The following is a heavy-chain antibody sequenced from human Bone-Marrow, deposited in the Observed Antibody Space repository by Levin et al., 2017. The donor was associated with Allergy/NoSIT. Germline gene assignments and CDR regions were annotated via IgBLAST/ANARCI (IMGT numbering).Heavy chain of an antibody. Sequence: LSLTCAASGFTFSSYWMHWVRQAPGKGLVWVSRINSDGSSTSYADSVKGRFTISRDNAKNTLYLQMNSLRAEDTAVYYCASFVVVVPAAIRGGYGMDVWGQGTTVTVSS. V-gene: IGHV3-74*01. D-gene: IGHD2-2*02. CDR2: INSDGSST. CDR3: ASFVVVVPAAIRGGYGMDV. J-gene: IGHJ6*02. CDR1: GFTFSSYW.